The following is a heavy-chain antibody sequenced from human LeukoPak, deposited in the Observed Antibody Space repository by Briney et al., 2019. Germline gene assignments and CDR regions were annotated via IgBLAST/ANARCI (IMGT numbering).Heavy chain of an antibody. Sequence: GESLKISCKGSGYSFTSYWIGWVRQMPGKGLEWMGIIYPGDSDTRYSPSFQGQVTISADKSISTAYLQWSSLKASDTAMYYCARPHYYYDSSGYYPWAFDIWGQGTMVTVSS. V-gene: IGHV5-51*01. D-gene: IGHD3-22*01. CDR2: IYPGDSDT. CDR3: ARPHYYYDSSGYYPWAFDI. CDR1: GYSFTSYW. J-gene: IGHJ3*02.